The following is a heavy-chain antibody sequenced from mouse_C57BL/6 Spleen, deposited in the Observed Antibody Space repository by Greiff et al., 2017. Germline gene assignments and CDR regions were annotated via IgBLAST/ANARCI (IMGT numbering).Heavy chain of an antibody. D-gene: IGHD2-2*01. Sequence: VQLQQSGAELVRTGASVKLSCTASGFNIKDYYMHWVKQRPDQGLEWIGRIDPEDGDTEYAPKFQGKATMTADTSSNTAYLQLSSLTSEDTAVYYCTTEIYYGYEFAYWGQGTLVTVSA. V-gene: IGHV14-1*01. J-gene: IGHJ3*01. CDR2: IDPEDGDT. CDR3: TTEIYYGYEFAY. CDR1: GFNIKDYY.